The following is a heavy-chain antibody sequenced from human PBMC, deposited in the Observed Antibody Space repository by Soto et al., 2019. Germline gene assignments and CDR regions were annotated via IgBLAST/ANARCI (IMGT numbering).Heavy chain of an antibody. J-gene: IGHJ4*02. CDR2: IDAGNGNI. Sequence: VSVKVAFKASGYTSTSYAMHWVRQAPGQRLEWMGWIDAGNGNIKYSQKFQGGVTITRDTSASTAYMERCGLRAEDTAVYYCAREGGGYDDSSGYYYFDYWGQGTVDTVPS. CDR3: AREGGGYDDSSGYYYFDY. CDR1: GYTSTSYA. D-gene: IGHD3-22*01. V-gene: IGHV1-3*01.